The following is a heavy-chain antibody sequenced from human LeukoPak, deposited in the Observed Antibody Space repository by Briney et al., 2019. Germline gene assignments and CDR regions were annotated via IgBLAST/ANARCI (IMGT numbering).Heavy chain of an antibody. V-gene: IGHV4-30-2*01. J-gene: IGHJ4*02. CDR2: IYHSGST. Sequence: PSETLSLTCAVSGGSISSGGYSWSWIRQPPGKGLEWIGYIYHSGSTYYNPSLKSRVTISVDRSKSQFSLKLSSVTAADTAVYYCARGEGTAMAYYFDYWGQGTLVTVSS. D-gene: IGHD5-18*01. CDR3: ARGEGTAMAYYFDY. CDR1: GGSISSGGYS.